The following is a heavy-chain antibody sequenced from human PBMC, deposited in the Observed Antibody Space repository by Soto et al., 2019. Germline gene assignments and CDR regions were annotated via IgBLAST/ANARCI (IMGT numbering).Heavy chain of an antibody. J-gene: IGHJ6*02. CDR3: ARLLRNTLSDNYYGMDV. D-gene: IGHD3-16*02. Sequence: PGESLKISCKGSGYTFSKYWIGWVRQTPGKGLEWMGMIYPGDSNAKYSPSFQGQVTISADRSISTAYLQWDSLKASDTAMYYCARLLRNTLSDNYYGMDVWGQGTTVTVSS. CDR2: IYPGDSNA. CDR1: GYTFSKYW. V-gene: IGHV5-51*01.